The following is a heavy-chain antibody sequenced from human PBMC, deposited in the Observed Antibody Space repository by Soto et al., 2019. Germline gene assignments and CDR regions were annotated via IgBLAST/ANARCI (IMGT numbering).Heavy chain of an antibody. D-gene: IGHD3-3*01. J-gene: IGHJ6*02. Sequence: SETLSLTCTVSGGSISSSSYYWGWIRQPPGKGLEWIGSIYYSGSTYYNPSLKSRVTISVDTSKNQFSLKLSSVTAADTAVYYCARGWTIWSGTNYYYYGMDVWGQGTTVTVSS. V-gene: IGHV4-39*01. CDR2: IYYSGST. CDR1: GGSISSSSYY. CDR3: ARGWTIWSGTNYYYYGMDV.